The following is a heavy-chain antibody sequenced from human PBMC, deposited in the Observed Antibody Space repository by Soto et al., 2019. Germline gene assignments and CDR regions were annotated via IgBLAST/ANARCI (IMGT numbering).Heavy chain of an antibody. V-gene: IGHV1-18*04. J-gene: IGHJ5*02. D-gene: IGHD6-13*01. CDR1: GYTFTSYG. CDR3: ARKIAAAGTRFLYWFDP. Sequence: ASVKVSCKASGYTFTSYGISWVRQAPGQGLEWMGWISAYNGNTNYAQKLQGRATMTTDTSTSTAYMELRSLRSDDTAVYYCARKIAAAGTRFLYWFDPWGQGTLVTVSS. CDR2: ISAYNGNT.